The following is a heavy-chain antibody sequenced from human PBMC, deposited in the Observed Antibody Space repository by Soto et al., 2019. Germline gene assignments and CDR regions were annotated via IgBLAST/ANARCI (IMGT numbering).Heavy chain of an antibody. CDR2: IKSKSDGGTT. Sequence: GGTLRLSCAASGFTFSDAWMSWVRQAPGKGLDWVGRIKSKSDGGTTEYAAPVRGRFTISRDDSKNTLYLQMNSLKTEDTAVDYCTPDLWRIPVVVGSTSYFKPWSQGTRVTHSS. V-gene: IGHV3-15*01. J-gene: IGHJ5*02. CDR3: TPDLWRIPVVVGSTSYFKP. CDR1: GFTFSDAW. D-gene: IGHD2-15*01.